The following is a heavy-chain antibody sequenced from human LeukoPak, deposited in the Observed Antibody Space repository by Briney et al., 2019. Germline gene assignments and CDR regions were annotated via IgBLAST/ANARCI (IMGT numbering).Heavy chain of an antibody. J-gene: IGHJ6*03. CDR1: GFTFSSYA. D-gene: IGHD3-3*01. V-gene: IGHV3-23*01. CDR2: ISGSGGST. Sequence: PGGSLRLSCAASGFTFSSYAMSWVRQAPGKGLEWVSAISGSGGSTYYADSVKGRFTISRDNSKNTLYLQMNSLRAEDTTVYYCAKDGQRVLRFLEWLPQNYYYYYMDVWGKGTTVTVSS. CDR3: AKDGQRVLRFLEWLPQNYYYYYMDV.